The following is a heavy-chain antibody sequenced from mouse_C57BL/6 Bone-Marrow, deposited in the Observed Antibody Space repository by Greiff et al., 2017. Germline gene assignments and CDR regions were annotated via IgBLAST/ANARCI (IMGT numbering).Heavy chain of an antibody. D-gene: IGHD3-3*01. CDR1: GYTFTSYW. V-gene: IGHV1-69*01. CDR2: IDPSDSYT. Sequence: QVQLQQPGAELVMPGASVKLSCKASGYTFTSYWMHWVKQRPGQGLEWIGEIDPSDSYTNYNQKFKGKATLTVDTSSSTAYMQLSSLTSEDSAVYYCARFGLGSDYWGQGTTLTVSS. CDR3: ARFGLGSDY. J-gene: IGHJ2*01.